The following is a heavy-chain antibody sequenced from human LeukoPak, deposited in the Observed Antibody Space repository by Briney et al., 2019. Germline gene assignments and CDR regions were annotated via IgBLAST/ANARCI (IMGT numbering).Heavy chain of an antibody. CDR3: ARNVSYDILTGYYKDWFDP. Sequence: ASVKVSCKASGYTFTGYYMHWVRQAPGQGLEWMGWINPNSGGTNYAQKFQGRVTMTRDTSISTAYMELSRLRSDDTAFYYCARNVSYDILTGYYKDWFDPWGQGTLVTVSS. J-gene: IGHJ5*02. CDR1: GYTFTGYY. CDR2: INPNSGGT. V-gene: IGHV1-2*02. D-gene: IGHD3-9*01.